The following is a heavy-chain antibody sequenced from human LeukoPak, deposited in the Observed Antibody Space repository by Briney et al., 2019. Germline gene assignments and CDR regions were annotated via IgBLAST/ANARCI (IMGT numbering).Heavy chain of an antibody. CDR3: AKPLIIAATGEFDY. CDR2: IRYDGSNK. Sequence: HPGGSLRLSCAASGFTLSNYGIHWVRQAPGKGLEWVAFIRYDGSNKYYADSVKGRFTISRDISKNTVYLQMNSLRAEDTAVYYCAKPLIIAATGEFDYWGQGTLVTVSS. J-gene: IGHJ4*02. V-gene: IGHV3-30*02. CDR1: GFTLSNYG. D-gene: IGHD6-13*01.